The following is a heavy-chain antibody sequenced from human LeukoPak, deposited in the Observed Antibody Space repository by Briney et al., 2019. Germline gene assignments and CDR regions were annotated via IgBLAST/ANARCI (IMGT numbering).Heavy chain of an antibody. CDR3: ARHTEQQLPYFDY. Sequence: PSETLSLTCTVSGGSISSSSYYWGWIRQPPGKVLEWIGSIYYSGSTYYNPSLKSRDTISVDTSKNQFSLKLSSVTAADTAVYYCARHTEQQLPYFDYWGQGTLVTVSS. J-gene: IGHJ4*02. D-gene: IGHD6-13*01. V-gene: IGHV4-39*01. CDR1: GGSISSSSYY. CDR2: IYYSGST.